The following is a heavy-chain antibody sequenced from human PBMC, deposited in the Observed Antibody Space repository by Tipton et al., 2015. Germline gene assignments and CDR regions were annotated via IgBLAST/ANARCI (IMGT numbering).Heavy chain of an antibody. J-gene: IGHJ5*02. Sequence: SLRLSCAASGFSFTSHAMSWVRQAPGKGLEWVSGISGSGGHTYYPDSAKGRFTISRDNYKNTLYLYMNSLRAEDTAVYFCAKDSSLEIALSGSWGQGTLVTVSS. CDR1: GFSFTSHA. CDR2: ISGSGGHT. CDR3: AKDSSLEIALSGS. D-gene: IGHD3-3*01. V-gene: IGHV3-23*01.